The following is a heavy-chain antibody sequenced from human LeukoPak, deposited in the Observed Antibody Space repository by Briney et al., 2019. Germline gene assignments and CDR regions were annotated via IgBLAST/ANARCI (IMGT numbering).Heavy chain of an antibody. Sequence: GASVKVSCKASGGTFSSYAISWVRQAPGQGLEWMGGIIPNFGTANYAQKFQGRVTITADESTSTAYMELSSLRSEDTAVYYCARGYSGYDSYWYFDLWGRGTLVTVSS. CDR3: ARGYSGYDSYWYFDL. CDR2: IIPNFGTA. V-gene: IGHV1-69*01. CDR1: GGTFSSYA. J-gene: IGHJ2*01. D-gene: IGHD5-12*01.